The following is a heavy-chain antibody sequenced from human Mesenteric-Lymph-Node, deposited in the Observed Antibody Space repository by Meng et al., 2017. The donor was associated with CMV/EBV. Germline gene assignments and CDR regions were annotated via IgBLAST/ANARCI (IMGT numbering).Heavy chain of an antibody. CDR2: IYWTDDQ. CDR1: VVG. J-gene: IGHJ5*02. CDR3: AHSQQRTYYDFWSGYFGNWFDP. Sequence: VVGVGLIRQPPGKALESLALIYWTDDQRYSPSLKSRLTITKHTSKNQVGLTMTNMDPVDTATYYCAHSQQRTYYDFWSGYFGNWFDPWGQGTLVTVSS. V-gene: IGHV2-5*01. D-gene: IGHD3-3*01.